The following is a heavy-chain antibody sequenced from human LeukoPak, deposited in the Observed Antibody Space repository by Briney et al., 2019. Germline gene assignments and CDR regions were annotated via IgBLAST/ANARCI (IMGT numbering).Heavy chain of an antibody. CDR2: ISGSGGST. J-gene: IGHJ4*02. V-gene: IGHV3-23*01. Sequence: GGSLRLSCAASGFTFSNYAMSWVRQAPEKGLEWVSGISGSGGSTYYADSVKGRFTISRDNSKNTLYLQMSSLRAEDTAVYYCANLGFGGGQGTLVTVSS. D-gene: IGHD3-10*01. CDR1: GFTFSNYA. CDR3: ANLGFG.